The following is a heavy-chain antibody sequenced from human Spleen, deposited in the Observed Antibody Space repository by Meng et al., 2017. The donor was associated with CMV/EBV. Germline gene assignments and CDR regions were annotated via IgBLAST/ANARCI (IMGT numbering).Heavy chain of an antibody. J-gene: IGHJ6*02. CDR1: GGSFSGYY. CDR3: ARTHYPEMATLYGMDV. Sequence: SETLSLTCAVYGGSFSGYYWRWIRQPPGKGLEWIGEINHSGSTNYNPSLKSRVTISVDTSKNQFSLKLSSVIAADTAVYYCARTHYPEMATLYGMDVWGQGTTVTVSS. CDR2: INHSGST. V-gene: IGHV4-34*01. D-gene: IGHD5-24*01.